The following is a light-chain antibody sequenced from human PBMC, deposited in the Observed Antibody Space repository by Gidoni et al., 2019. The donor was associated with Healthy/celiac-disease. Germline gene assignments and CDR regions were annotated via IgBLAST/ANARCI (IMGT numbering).Light chain of an antibody. CDR2: GAS. CDR1: QSVSSN. V-gene: IGKV3-15*01. J-gene: IGKJ2*01. CDR3: QQYNNWPHT. Sequence: EIVMTQSPATRSVSPGERATLTCRASQSVSSNLAWYQQKPGQAPRLLIYGASTRATGIPARFSGSGSGTEFTLTISSLQSEDFAVYYCQQYNNWPHTFGQXTKLEIK.